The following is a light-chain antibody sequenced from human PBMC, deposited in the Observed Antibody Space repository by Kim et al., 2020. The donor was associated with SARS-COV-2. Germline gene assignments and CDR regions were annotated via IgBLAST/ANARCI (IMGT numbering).Light chain of an antibody. J-gene: IGKJ5*01. V-gene: IGKV4-1*01. CDR1: QSVLYSSNNKNY. CDR2: LAS. Sequence: ATINCKSSQSVLYSSNNKNYLAWYQQKPGQPPKLLIYLASTRESGVPDRFSGSGSGTDFTLTISSLQAEDVAVYYCQQYYSTPITFGQGTRLEIK. CDR3: QQYYSTPIT.